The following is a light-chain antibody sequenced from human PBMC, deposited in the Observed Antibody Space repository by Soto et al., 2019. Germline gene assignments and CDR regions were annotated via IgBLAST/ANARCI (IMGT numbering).Light chain of an antibody. CDR2: DVT. J-gene: IGLJ1*01. Sequence: QSALTQPRSVSGSPGQSVTISCTGTSSDVGGYNYVSWYQQHPGKAPKLMIYDVTKRPSGAPDRFSSSKSGNTASLTISGLQADDEADYYCLSYAGSSTRVFGTGTKLTVL. CDR3: LSYAGSSTRV. CDR1: SSDVGGYNY. V-gene: IGLV2-11*01.